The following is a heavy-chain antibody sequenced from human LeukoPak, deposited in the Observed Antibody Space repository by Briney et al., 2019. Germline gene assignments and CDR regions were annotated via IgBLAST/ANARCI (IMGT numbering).Heavy chain of an antibody. CDR3: ARGGLHRNYYYGMDV. D-gene: IGHD2-15*01. Sequence: GESLKISCKGSGYSFTSYWIGWVRQMPGKGLEWMGIIYPGDSDTRYSPSFQGQVTISADKSISTAYLQWNSLKASDTAMNYCARGGLHRNYYYGMDVWGQGTTVTVSS. V-gene: IGHV5-51*01. CDR1: GYSFTSYW. CDR2: IYPGDSDT. J-gene: IGHJ6*02.